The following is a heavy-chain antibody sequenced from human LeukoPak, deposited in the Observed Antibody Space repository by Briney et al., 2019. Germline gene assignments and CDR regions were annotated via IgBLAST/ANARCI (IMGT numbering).Heavy chain of an antibody. CDR2: INHSGST. V-gene: IGHV4-34*01. J-gene: IGHJ4*02. CDR3: ARGLNDSWTGENF. CDR1: GGSFSGYY. D-gene: IGHD3-3*01. Sequence: SETLSLTCAVYGGSFSGYYWSWIRQPPGKGLEWIGEINHSGSTNYNPSLKSRVTISLDTSKSQFSLKVRYVTAADTAVYYCARGLNDSWTGENFWGQGTLVTVSS.